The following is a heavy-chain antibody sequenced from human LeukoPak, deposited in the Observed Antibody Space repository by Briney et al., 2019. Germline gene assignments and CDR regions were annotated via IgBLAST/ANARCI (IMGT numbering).Heavy chain of an antibody. CDR3: AKGRFYFDY. CDR1: GFTFSNYA. J-gene: IGHJ4*02. V-gene: IGHV3-23*01. Sequence: PGGSLRLSCAASGFTFSNYAMSWVRQAPGKGLYWVSAISGSGGSTYYADSVKGRFTISGDDSKNTLYLQMNSLRAEDTAVYYCAKGRFYFDYWGQGTLVTVSS. CDR2: ISGSGGST.